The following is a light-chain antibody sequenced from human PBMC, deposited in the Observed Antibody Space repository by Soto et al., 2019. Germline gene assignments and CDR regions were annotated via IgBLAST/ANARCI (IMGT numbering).Light chain of an antibody. CDR2: DVS. Sequence: QSVLTQPASVSGSPGQSITISCTGTSSDVGGYNYVSWYQQHPGKAPKLMIYDVSNRPSGVSNRFSGSKSGNTASLTISGLQAEDEADYHCSSYTSTSPYVFGTGTKVTV. CDR1: SSDVGGYNY. CDR3: SSYTSTSPYV. V-gene: IGLV2-14*03. J-gene: IGLJ1*01.